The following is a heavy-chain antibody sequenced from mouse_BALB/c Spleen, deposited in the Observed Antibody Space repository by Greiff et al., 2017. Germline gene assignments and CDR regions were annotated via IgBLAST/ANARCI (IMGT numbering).Heavy chain of an antibody. Sequence: QVQLQQSGAELVRPGVSVKISCKGSGYTFTDYAMNWVKQSHAKSLEWIGVISTYYGDASYNQKFKGKATMTVDKSSSTAYMELARLTSEDSAIYYCAIYYGSSLAYWGQGTLVTVSA. CDR2: ISTYYGDA. CDR3: AIYYGSSLAY. J-gene: IGHJ3*01. V-gene: IGHV1S137*01. D-gene: IGHD1-1*01. CDR1: GYTFTDYA.